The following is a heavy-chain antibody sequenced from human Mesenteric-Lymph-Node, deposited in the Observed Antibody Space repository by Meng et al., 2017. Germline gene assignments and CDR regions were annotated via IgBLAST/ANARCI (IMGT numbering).Heavy chain of an antibody. Sequence: GESLKISCAASGFTFSSYAMSWVRQAPGKGLEWVSSISSSSSYIYYADSVKGRFTISRDNAKNSLYLQMNSLRAEDTAVYYCARAKAAAGTPGFDYWGQGTLVTVSS. V-gene: IGHV3-21*01. CDR2: ISSSSSYI. CDR3: ARAKAAAGTPGFDY. J-gene: IGHJ4*02. D-gene: IGHD6-13*01. CDR1: GFTFSSYA.